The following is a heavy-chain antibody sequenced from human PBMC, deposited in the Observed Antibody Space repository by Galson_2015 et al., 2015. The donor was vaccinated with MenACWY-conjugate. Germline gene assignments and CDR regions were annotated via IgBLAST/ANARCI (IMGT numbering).Heavy chain of an antibody. CDR1: GFTFTGYE. CDR2: IGASGAGRDT. D-gene: IGHD1-14*01. CDR3: AKGWRNLDV. J-gene: IGHJ6*04. Sequence: SLRLSCAASGFTFTGYEFNWVRQAPGKGLDWVSSIGASGAGRDTYYADSVKGRFTVSRDNSKNMLYLQMSTLRVEDTAVYFCAKGWRNLDVWGKGTTVTVSS. V-gene: IGHV3-23*01.